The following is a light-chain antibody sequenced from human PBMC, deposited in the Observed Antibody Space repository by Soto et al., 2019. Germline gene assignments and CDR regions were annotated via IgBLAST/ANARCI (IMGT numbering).Light chain of an antibody. V-gene: IGKV1-39*01. CDR2: GAS. J-gene: IGKJ4*01. Sequence: IQLTQSPSTLSASVFDTITITGRASHNINNYLSWYQQKPGKAPRLLIYGASSLQSGVASRFSGSGSATAFTLTISSLQPEDFATYFCQQGYKMPLTFGGGTKVDI. CDR1: HNINNY. CDR3: QQGYKMPLT.